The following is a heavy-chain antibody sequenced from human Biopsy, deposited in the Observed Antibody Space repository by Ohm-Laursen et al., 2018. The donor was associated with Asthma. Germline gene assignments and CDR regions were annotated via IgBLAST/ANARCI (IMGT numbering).Heavy chain of an antibody. CDR2: INPNSGAA. V-gene: IGHV1-2*06. Sequence: ASVKVSCKASGYPFIGYHIHWMRQAPGQGLEWMGRINPNSGAANYAQKFQGRVTMTRDTSISTAYMEVSRLRSDDTAVYYCARGQKSAGDRWFDPWGQGTLVTVSP. CDR3: ARGQKSAGDRWFDP. D-gene: IGHD6-13*01. CDR1: GYPFIGYH. J-gene: IGHJ5*02.